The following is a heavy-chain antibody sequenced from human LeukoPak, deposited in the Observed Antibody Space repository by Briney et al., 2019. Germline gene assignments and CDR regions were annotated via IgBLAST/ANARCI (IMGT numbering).Heavy chain of an antibody. CDR3: ARGITMISNFDY. CDR1: GFTFSSYG. CDR2: ISWNSGSI. D-gene: IGHD3-22*01. J-gene: IGHJ4*02. Sequence: PGGSLRLSCAASGFTFSSYGMSWVRQAPGKGLEWVSGISWNSGSIGYADSVKGRFTISRDNAKNSLYLQMNSLRAEDTALYYCARGITMISNFDYWGQGTLVTVSS. V-gene: IGHV3-20*04.